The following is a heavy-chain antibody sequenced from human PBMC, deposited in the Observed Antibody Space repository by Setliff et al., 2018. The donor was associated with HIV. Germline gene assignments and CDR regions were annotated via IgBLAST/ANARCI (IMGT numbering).Heavy chain of an antibody. CDR2: ILDSVST. Sequence: PSETLSLTCTVSGASISSGGYYWNWIRPLPGKGLEWIGYILDSVSTYYTPSLRGRLSMSIDTSANQFSVELTSVTAADTALYFCARVPNWGSAPFAYDVWGLGTMVTVS. V-gene: IGHV4-31*03. CDR1: GASISSGGYY. J-gene: IGHJ3*01. D-gene: IGHD7-27*01. CDR3: ARVPNWGSAPFAYDV.